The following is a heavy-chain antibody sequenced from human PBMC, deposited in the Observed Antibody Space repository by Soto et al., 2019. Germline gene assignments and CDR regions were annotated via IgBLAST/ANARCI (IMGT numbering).Heavy chain of an antibody. CDR3: AIIERGYGDY. J-gene: IGHJ4*02. D-gene: IGHD5-12*01. CDR1: GGTFSTSS. V-gene: IGHV1-69*02. Sequence: QVQLVQSGAEVKKPGSSVKVSCKASGGTFSTSSISWVRQAPGQGLEWMGRIIPVFGIANYALKFQGRVTITADTSTTTAYMEPSSLRSDDTGMFYCAIIERGYGDYWGQGTLVTVSS. CDR2: IIPVFGIA.